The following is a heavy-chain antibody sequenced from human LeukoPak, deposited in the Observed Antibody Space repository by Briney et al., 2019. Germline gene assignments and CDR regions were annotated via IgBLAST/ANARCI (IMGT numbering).Heavy chain of an antibody. V-gene: IGHV3-23*01. J-gene: IGHJ4*02. CDR1: GFTLSSYA. CDR2: ISGSGGST. Sequence: GSLRLSCAASGFTLSSYAMSWVRQAPGKGLEWVSAISGSGGSTYYADSVKGRFTISRDNPKNTLYLQMNSLRADDTAVYYCAKGPLQWLDYFDYWGQGALVTVSS. CDR3: AKGPLQWLDYFDY. D-gene: IGHD6-19*01.